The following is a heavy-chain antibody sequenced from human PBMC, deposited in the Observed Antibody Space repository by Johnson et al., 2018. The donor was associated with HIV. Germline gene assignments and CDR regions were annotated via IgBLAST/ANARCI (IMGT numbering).Heavy chain of an antibody. Sequence: EVQLVESGGGLEKPGGSLRLSCAASGFIFSNAWMHWVRQAPGMGLEWVGRIKSKTHGETTDYAAPVKGRFSISRDDSKNTLYLQMNSLKSEDTAVYYCTTDQGDSGSYYNDFHIWGQGTTVTVSS. V-gene: IGHV3-15*01. CDR2: IKSKTHGETT. J-gene: IGHJ3*02. CDR1: GFIFSNAW. D-gene: IGHD1-26*01. CDR3: TTDQGDSGSYYNDFHI.